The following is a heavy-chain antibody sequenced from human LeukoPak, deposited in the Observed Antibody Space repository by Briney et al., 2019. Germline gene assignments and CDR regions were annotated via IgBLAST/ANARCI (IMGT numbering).Heavy chain of an antibody. CDR3: ARGGRWYPEPLDWFDP. CDR1: GYTFTSYD. Sequence: ASVKVSCKASGYTFTSYDINWVRQATGQGLEWMGWISAYNGNTNYAQKLQGRVTMTTDTSTSTAYMELRSLRSDDTAVYYCARGGRWYPEPLDWFDPWGQGTLVTVSS. J-gene: IGHJ5*02. D-gene: IGHD2-15*01. V-gene: IGHV1-18*01. CDR2: ISAYNGNT.